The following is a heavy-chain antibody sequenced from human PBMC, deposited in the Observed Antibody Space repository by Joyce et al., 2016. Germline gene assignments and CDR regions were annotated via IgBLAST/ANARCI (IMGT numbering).Heavy chain of an antibody. CDR2: IYPCDSDT. CDR1: GYSFTTYW. Sequence: EVQLVQSGAEVKKPGESLKISCKGSGYSFTTYWSGWVRQMPGKGLEWMGIIYPCDSDTKYSPSFQGQVTFSADKSISTAYLQWSSLKASDTAIYYCARLASYYSLENWFDPWGQGTLVTVSS. D-gene: IGHD3-10*01. J-gene: IGHJ5*02. CDR3: ARLASYYSLENWFDP. V-gene: IGHV5-51*01.